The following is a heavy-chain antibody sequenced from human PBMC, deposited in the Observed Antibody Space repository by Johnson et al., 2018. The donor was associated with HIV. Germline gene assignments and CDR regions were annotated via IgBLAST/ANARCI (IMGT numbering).Heavy chain of an antibody. CDR1: GFTFSSYG. CDR2: INWNGGST. D-gene: IGHD4-23*01. V-gene: IGHV3-20*04. Sequence: VQLVESGGGVVQPGGSLRLSCAASGFTFSSYGMHWVRQAPGKGLEWVSGINWNGGSTTYADSVKGRFTISRDNAKNSLDLQMNSLRGEDTALYYCARATAYGGRVDGFDIWGQGTMVTVSS. CDR3: ARATAYGGRVDGFDI. J-gene: IGHJ3*02.